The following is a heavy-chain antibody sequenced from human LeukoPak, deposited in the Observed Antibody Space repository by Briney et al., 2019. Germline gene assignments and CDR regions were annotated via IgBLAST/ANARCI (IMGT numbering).Heavy chain of an antibody. CDR3: ARDSGNYLDAFDI. D-gene: IGHD1-7*01. J-gene: IGHJ3*02. V-gene: IGHV3-48*03. CDR1: GFTFSSYG. Sequence: PGGSLRLSCAASGFTFSSYGMNWVRQAPGKGLEWVSYIRSSGPTIYYADSVKGRFTISRDNAKNSLYLQMNSLRAEDTAVYYCARDSGNYLDAFDIWGQGTMVTVSS. CDR2: IRSSGPTI.